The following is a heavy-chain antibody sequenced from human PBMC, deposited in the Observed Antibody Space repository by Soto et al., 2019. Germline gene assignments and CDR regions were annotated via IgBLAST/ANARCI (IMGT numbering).Heavy chain of an antibody. CDR2: ISGYDGRT. J-gene: IGHJ6*02. Sequence: QVHLVQSGAEVKKPGASVKVSCKTSGYTFTRYGISWVRQAPGQGLEWMGWISGYDGRTNFAQKVQDRVTMTTDTSTSTVYTELRGLRSDDTAVYFCAREGDVSYSSSSMGAWGPGATVTVSS. D-gene: IGHD2-21*01. CDR3: AREGDVSYSSSSMGA. CDR1: GYTFTRYG. V-gene: IGHV1-18*01.